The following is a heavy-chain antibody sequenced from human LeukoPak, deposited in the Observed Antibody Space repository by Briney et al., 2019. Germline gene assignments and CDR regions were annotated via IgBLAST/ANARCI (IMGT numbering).Heavy chain of an antibody. D-gene: IGHD4-17*01. V-gene: IGHV3-15*07. Sequence: MSGGSLRLSCAASGFRITNVWMNWVRQAPGKGLEWVGRIKTKADGGTTDYAAPVKGRFAISRDDSKNTLYLHMNSLKTEDTAVYYCTTDRGDYGIPFWGQGTLVTVSS. CDR2: IKTKADGGTT. J-gene: IGHJ4*02. CDR1: GFRITNVW. CDR3: TTDRGDYGIPF.